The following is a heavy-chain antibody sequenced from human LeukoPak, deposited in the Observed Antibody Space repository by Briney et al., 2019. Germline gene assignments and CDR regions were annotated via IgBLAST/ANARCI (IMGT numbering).Heavy chain of an antibody. V-gene: IGHV1-69*13. J-gene: IGHJ3*02. Sequence: GASVKVSCKASGGTFNNYAINWVRQAPGQGLEWMGGIIPIFGSSNYAQKFQGRVTITADESTTTAYMELSSLRSEDTAVYYCARDRDPSSPYDAFDIWGQGTMVTVSS. CDR3: ARDRDPSSPYDAFDI. CDR1: GGTFNNYA. D-gene: IGHD3-10*01. CDR2: IIPIFGSS.